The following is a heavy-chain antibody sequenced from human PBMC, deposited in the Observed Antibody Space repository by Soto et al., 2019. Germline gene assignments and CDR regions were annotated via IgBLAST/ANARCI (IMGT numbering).Heavy chain of an antibody. CDR2: ISGSGGST. J-gene: IGHJ4*02. CDR1: GFTFSSYA. V-gene: IGHV3-23*01. Sequence: GGSLRLSCAASGFTFSSYAMSWVRQAPGKGLEWVSAISGSGGSTYYADSVKGRFTISRDNSKNTLYLQMNSLRAEDTAVYYCAKVRGPSGYSWSYYFDYWGQGTLVTVSS. CDR3: AKVRGPSGYSWSYYFDY. D-gene: IGHD5-12*01.